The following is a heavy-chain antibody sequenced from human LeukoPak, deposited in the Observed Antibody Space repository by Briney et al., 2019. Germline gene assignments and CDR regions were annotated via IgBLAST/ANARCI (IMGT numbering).Heavy chain of an antibody. D-gene: IGHD3-3*01. CDR1: LYTYTSYE. CDR3: ARVPIREYYYYYGMHV. CDR2: MNPNSGNT. V-gene: IGHV1-8*01. Sequence: ASVTVSLKSTLYTYTSYEINEVGQPGGRGGEGMGWMNPNSGNTGYGQQFQGRVSMTRNTYISTEYMELSGLRSEDTAVYYCARVPIREYYYYYGMHVWGRGTTVSVSS. J-gene: IGHJ6*02.